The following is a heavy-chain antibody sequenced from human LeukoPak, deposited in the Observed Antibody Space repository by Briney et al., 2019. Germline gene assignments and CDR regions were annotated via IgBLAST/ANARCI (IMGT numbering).Heavy chain of an antibody. CDR2: INPSGGST. J-gene: IGHJ4*02. CDR1: GYTFTGYY. D-gene: IGHD2-15*01. Sequence: ASVKVSCKASGYTFTGYYMHWVRQAPGQGLEWMGIINPSGGSTSYAQKFQGRVTMTRDMSTSTVYMELSSLRSEDTAVYYCAREELLGYCSGGSCNPSYYFDYWGQGTLVTVSS. V-gene: IGHV1-46*01. CDR3: AREELLGYCSGGSCNPSYYFDY.